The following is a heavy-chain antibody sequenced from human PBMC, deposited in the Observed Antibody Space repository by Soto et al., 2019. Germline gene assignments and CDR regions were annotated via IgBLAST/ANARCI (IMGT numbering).Heavy chain of an antibody. Sequence: ASVKVSCKASGYTFTCYYMHWVRQAPGQGLEWMGWINPNSGGTNYAQKFQGWVTMTRDTSISTAYMELSRLRSDDTAVYYCARSLYCSGGRCYYFDYWGQGTLVTVSS. J-gene: IGHJ4*02. CDR1: GYTFTCYY. CDR2: INPNSGGT. V-gene: IGHV1-2*04. CDR3: ARSLYCSGGRCYYFDY. D-gene: IGHD2-15*01.